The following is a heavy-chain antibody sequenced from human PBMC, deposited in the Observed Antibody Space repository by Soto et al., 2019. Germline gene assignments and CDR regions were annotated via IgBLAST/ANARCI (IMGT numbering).Heavy chain of an antibody. CDR3: ARNYYDSGGGFDY. CDR2: IYSGGST. Sequence: EVQLVESGGGLIQPGGSLRLSCAASGFTVSSNYMSWVRQAPGKGLEWVSVIYSGGSTYYADSVKGRFTISRDNSKNTLYLQMNSLRAEDTAVYYCARNYYDSGGGFDYWGQGTLVTVPS. J-gene: IGHJ4*02. V-gene: IGHV3-53*01. D-gene: IGHD3-22*01. CDR1: GFTVSSNY.